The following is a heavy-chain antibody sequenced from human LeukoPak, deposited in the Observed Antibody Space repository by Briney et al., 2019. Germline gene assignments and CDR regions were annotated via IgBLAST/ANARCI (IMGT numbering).Heavy chain of an antibody. J-gene: IGHJ4*02. CDR1: GFTFPTYT. CDR2: IPYDGSNK. CDR3: VRGAYSSSWLNFDY. D-gene: IGHD6-13*01. V-gene: IGHV3-30*04. Sequence: PGGSLRLSCAASGFTFPTYTMNWVRQAPGKGLGWVALIPYDGSNKYYADSVKGRFTVSRDNSKNTLYLQMNSLRAEDTAVYYCVRGAYSSSWLNFDYWGQGTLVTVSS.